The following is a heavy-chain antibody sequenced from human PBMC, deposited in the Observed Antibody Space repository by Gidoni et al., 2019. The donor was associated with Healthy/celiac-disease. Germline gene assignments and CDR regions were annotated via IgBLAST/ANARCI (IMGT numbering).Heavy chain of an antibody. D-gene: IGHD3-22*01. V-gene: IGHV3-49*03. J-gene: IGHJ4*02. CDR3: TRDGEYYDSSWWEYYFDY. CDR1: GFPLGAYA. Sequence: EVQLVESGGGLVQPGRSLRLSCPASGFPLGAYAMTGCRQAPGKGLEWVCFIRSKAYGETTEYAASVKGRFTISRDDSKSIAYLQMNSLKTEYTALYYCTRDGEYYDSSWWEYYFDYWGQGTLVTVSS. CDR2: IRSKAYGETT.